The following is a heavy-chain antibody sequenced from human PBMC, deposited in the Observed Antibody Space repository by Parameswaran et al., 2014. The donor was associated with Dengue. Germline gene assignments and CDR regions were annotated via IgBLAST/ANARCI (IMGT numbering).Heavy chain of an antibody. J-gene: IGHJ4*02. V-gene: IGHV3-23*01. Sequence: LEWVSAISGSGGSTYYADSVKGRFTISRDNSKNTLYLQMNSLRAEDTAVYYCAKHRWSGYFRTFDYWGQGTLVTVS. D-gene: IGHD3-3*01. CDR2: ISGSGGST. CDR3: AKHRWSGYFRTFDY.